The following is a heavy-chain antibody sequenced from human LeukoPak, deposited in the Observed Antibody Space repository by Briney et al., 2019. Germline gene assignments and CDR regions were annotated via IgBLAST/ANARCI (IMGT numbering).Heavy chain of an antibody. D-gene: IGHD4-17*01. Sequence: KPSETLSLTCTVSGGSISSYYWSWIRQPPGKGLEWIGSIYYSGSTYYNPSLKSRVTISVDTSKNQFSLKLSSVTAADTAVYYCARDIYGDYVGAQQFDYWGQGTLVTVSS. CDR1: GGSISSYY. CDR2: IYYSGST. V-gene: IGHV4-59*05. CDR3: ARDIYGDYVGAQQFDY. J-gene: IGHJ4*02.